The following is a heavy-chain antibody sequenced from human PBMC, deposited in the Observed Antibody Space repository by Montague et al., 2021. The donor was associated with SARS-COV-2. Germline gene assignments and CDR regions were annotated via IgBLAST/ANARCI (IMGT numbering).Heavy chain of an antibody. CDR3: GSVISAVAGANHYFDY. D-gene: IGHD4/OR15-4a*01. Sequence: SETLSLICTVSGGSISSGSYRGWIRQPPGKGLEWIGTSDHRGITYYSPSLKSLVTISLDTSKNQFSLNLYSVTASDTVIYYCGSVISAVAGANHYFDYWGQGTLVTVSS. CDR1: GGSISSGSY. V-gene: IGHV4-38-2*02. J-gene: IGHJ4*02. CDR2: SDHRGIT.